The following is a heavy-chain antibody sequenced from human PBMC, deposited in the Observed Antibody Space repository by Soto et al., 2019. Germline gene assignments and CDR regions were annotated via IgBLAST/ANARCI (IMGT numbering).Heavy chain of an antibody. CDR2: IDPSDSYT. V-gene: IGHV5-10-1*01. CDR1: GYSFTSYW. J-gene: IGHJ6*02. Sequence: PGESLKISCKGSGYSFTSYWISWARQMPGKGLEWMGRIDPSDSYTNYSPSFQGHVTISADKSISTAYLQWSSLKASDTAMYYCARTSMQSRGYSYGHGGMDVWGQGTTVTVSS. D-gene: IGHD5-18*01. CDR3: ARTSMQSRGYSYGHGGMDV.